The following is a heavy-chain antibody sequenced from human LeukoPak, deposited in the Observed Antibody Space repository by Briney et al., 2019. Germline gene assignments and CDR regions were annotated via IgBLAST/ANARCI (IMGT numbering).Heavy chain of an antibody. CDR3: ARDSGDGFDI. CDR2: ISNSGSTK. D-gene: IGHD3-10*01. J-gene: IGHJ3*02. Sequence: PGGSLRLSCAASGCTFNSYEMNWVRQPPGKGLEWVSYISNSGSTKYFADSVKGRFTSSRDNAKKSLYVQMNGLRAEDTAVYYCARDSGDGFDIWGRGTMVTVSS. V-gene: IGHV3-48*03. CDR1: GCTFNSYE.